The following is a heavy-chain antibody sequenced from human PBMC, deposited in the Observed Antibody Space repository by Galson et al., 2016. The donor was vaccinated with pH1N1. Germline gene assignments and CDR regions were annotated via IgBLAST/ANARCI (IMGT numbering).Heavy chain of an antibody. D-gene: IGHD3-16*01. J-gene: IGHJ4*02. CDR2: TYYRARWYN. V-gene: IGHV6-1*01. CDR1: GHSVSSHTSA. Sequence: CAISGHSVSSHTSAWTWLRQSPSRGLEWLGRTYYRARWYNNYGVSVAGRISITPDTAKNQFSLQLKSVNPEDTAVYFCARWDHSASYVDVWGQGTLVTVSS. CDR3: ARWDHSASYVDV.